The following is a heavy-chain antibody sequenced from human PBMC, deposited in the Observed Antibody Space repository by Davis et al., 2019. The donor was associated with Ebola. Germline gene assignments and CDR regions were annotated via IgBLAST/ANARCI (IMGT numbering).Heavy chain of an antibody. V-gene: IGHV1-3*01. D-gene: IGHD6-19*01. CDR2: VHGGNGNT. J-gene: IGHJ4*02. Sequence: ASVKVSCKAPGYIFTTYAMHWVRQAPGQRLEWMGWVHGGNGNTKYSQRFQGRVTITTDTSASTAYLDLSSLRSDDTAVFYCARATFGYNSGWYADYWGQGTLVTVSS. CDR3: ARATFGYNSGWYADY. CDR1: GYIFTTYA.